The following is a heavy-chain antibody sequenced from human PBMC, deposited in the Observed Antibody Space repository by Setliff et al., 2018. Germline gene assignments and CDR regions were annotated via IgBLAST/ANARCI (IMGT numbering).Heavy chain of an antibody. CDR1: GGSFSGYY. D-gene: IGHD3-16*01. J-gene: IGHJ5*02. Sequence: SETLSLTCAVYGGSFSGYYWSWIRQPPGKGLEWIGEINHSGSTNYNPSLKSRVTISVDTSKNQFSLKLRSVTAADTAVYYCARGKVLYDYVWGSYEESGNWFDPWGQGTLVTVSS. CDR2: INHSGST. V-gene: IGHV4-34*01. CDR3: ARGKVLYDYVWGSYEESGNWFDP.